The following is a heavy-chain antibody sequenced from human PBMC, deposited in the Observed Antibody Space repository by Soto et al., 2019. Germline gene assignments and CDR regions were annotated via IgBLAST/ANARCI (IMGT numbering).Heavy chain of an antibody. D-gene: IGHD3-22*01. J-gene: IGHJ6*02. Sequence: QVQLVESGGGVVQPGRSLRLSCAASGFTFSSYAMHWVRQAPGKVLEWVAVISYDGSNKYYAGSGKGRFTISRDNSKNTLYLQMNSLRAEDTAVYYCARDLGDYDSSGYYYYGMDVWGQGTTVTVSS. CDR2: ISYDGSNK. CDR1: GFTFSSYA. V-gene: IGHV3-30-3*01. CDR3: ARDLGDYDSSGYYYYGMDV.